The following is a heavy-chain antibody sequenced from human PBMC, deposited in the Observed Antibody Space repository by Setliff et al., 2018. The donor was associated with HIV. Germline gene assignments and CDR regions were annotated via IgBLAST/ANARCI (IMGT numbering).Heavy chain of an antibody. Sequence: ASVKVSCKASGYTFTSYSMHWVRQAPGQGLEWMGIIDPSAGATSYAQKFQGRVTLTRDTSTSTVYMELSSLGSEDTAVYYCARVFLGLDSRAYSNWFDPWGQGTLVTVSS. CDR2: IDPSAGAT. D-gene: IGHD3-22*01. CDR3: ARVFLGLDSRAYSNWFDP. CDR1: GYTFTSYS. J-gene: IGHJ5*02. V-gene: IGHV1-46*01.